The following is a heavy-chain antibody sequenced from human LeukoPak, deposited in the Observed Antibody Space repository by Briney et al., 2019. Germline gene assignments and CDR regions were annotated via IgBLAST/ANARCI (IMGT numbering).Heavy chain of an antibody. Sequence: GESLQISCKGSGYRFTSYGISWVRQAPGQGLEWMGWISAYNGNTNYAQKLQGRVTMTTDTSTSTAYMELRSLRSDDTAVYYCAREMRAVAGTAADAFDIWGQGTMVTVSS. D-gene: IGHD6-19*01. CDR1: GYRFTSYG. CDR2: ISAYNGNT. CDR3: AREMRAVAGTAADAFDI. J-gene: IGHJ3*02. V-gene: IGHV1-18*01.